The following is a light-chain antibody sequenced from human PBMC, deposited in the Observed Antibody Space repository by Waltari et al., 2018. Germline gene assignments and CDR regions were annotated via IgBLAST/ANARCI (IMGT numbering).Light chain of an antibody. CDR2: ETS. J-gene: IGKJ4*01. V-gene: IGKV3-11*01. CDR3: QHRTTWPPSLT. CDR1: QSVSSS. Sequence: IVLTQSPATLSLSPGERATLSCRSSQSVSSSLAWYQQKPGQAPRLIIYETSKMATVIPARFSGSGSGTDFTLTISSLEPEDVAVYYCQHRTTWPPSLTFGGGTRVEVK.